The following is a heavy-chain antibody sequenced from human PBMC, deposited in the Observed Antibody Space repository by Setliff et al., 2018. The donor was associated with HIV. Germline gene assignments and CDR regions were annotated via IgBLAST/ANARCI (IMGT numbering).Heavy chain of an antibody. V-gene: IGHV4-4*07. CDR3: ANDRYTGSYYPDF. Sequence: PSETLSLTCTVSGVSISNYYWSWIRQPAWKGLEWIGRIYTSGNTYYNPSLRSRVTVSVDTSKNRFTLKMTYMTAADTAIYYCANDRYTGSYYPDFWGRGIPVTVSS. CDR2: IYTSGNT. D-gene: IGHD1-26*01. CDR1: GVSISNYY. J-gene: IGHJ4*01.